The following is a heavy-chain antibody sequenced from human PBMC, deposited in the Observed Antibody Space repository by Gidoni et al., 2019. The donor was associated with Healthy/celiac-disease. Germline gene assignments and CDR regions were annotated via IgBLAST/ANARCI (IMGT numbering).Heavy chain of an antibody. CDR2: ISGSGGST. CDR3: ARLYDYGDYAVYYYGMDV. D-gene: IGHD4-17*01. J-gene: IGHJ6*02. Sequence: EVQLLESGGGLVQPGGSLRLSCAASGFTFSSDAMSWARQAPGKGLEWVSAISGSGGSTYDADSVKGRFTISSDNSKNTLYLQMNSLRAEDTAVYYCARLYDYGDYAVYYYGMDVWGQGTTVTVSS. V-gene: IGHV3-23*01. CDR1: GFTFSSDA.